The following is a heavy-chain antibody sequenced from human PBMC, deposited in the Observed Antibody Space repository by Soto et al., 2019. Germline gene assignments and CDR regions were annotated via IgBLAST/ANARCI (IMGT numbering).Heavy chain of an antibody. CDR2: IIPIFGTR. V-gene: IGHV1-69*15. J-gene: IGHJ5*02. CDR1: GGTFSNYA. CDR3: AKDGGREGYFANWFDP. Sequence: QVQLVQSGAEVKKPGSSVKVSCKASGGTFSNYAITWVRQAPGQGLEWLGRIIPIFGTRDYAQKFQGRVTITADDSTTKSYMEVGSRRSEDTAVYSWAKDGGREGYFANWFDPRGQGTLAPVPS. D-gene: IGHD2-15*01.